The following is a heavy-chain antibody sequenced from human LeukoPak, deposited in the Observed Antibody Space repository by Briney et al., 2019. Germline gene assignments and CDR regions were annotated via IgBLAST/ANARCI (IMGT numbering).Heavy chain of an antibody. D-gene: IGHD5-12*01. V-gene: IGHV4-59*01. CDR3: ARESGYSGYDADYYYYMDV. Sequence: SETLSLTCTVSGGSISSYYWSWIRRPPGKGLEWIGYIYYSGSTNYNPSLKSRVTISVDTSKNQFSLKLSSVTAADTAVYYCARESGYSGYDADYYYYMDVWGKGTTVTVSS. CDR2: IYYSGST. CDR1: GGSISSYY. J-gene: IGHJ6*03.